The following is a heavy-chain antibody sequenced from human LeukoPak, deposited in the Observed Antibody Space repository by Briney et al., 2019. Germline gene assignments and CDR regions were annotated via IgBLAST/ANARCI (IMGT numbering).Heavy chain of an antibody. CDR2: ISSDATYT. V-gene: IGHV3-11*03. D-gene: IGHD6-13*01. CDR1: GFTFSDYY. CDR3: ARTHTSSWYLDY. J-gene: IGHJ4*02. Sequence: PGGSLRLSCSASGFTFSDYYMSWIRQAPGKGLEWISYISSDATYTKYADSVKGRFTISRDNAKSSMYLQMDSLRAEDTAVYYCARTHTSSWYLDYWGQGTLVTVSS.